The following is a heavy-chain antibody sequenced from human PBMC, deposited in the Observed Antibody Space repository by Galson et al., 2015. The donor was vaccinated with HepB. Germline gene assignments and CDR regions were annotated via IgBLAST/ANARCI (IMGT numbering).Heavy chain of an antibody. CDR2: MNPNSGNT. J-gene: IGHJ6*02. V-gene: IGHV1-8*01. D-gene: IGHD4/OR15-4a*01. Sequence: SVKVSCKASGYTFTSNDINRARQATGQGLEWMGWMNPNSGNTGYAQKFQGRVTMTKDISISTAYMELSSLRSEDTTIYYCARVPPYGSNRSCDTREGIDVWGQGTTVTVSS. CDR3: ARVPPYGSNRSCDTREGIDV. CDR1: GYTFTSND.